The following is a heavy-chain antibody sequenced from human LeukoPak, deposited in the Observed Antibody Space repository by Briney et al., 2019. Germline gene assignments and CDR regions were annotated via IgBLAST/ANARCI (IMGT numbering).Heavy chain of an antibody. CDR2: IYYSGST. Sequence: SETLSLTCTVSGGSISSSSYYWGWIRQPPGKGLEWIGYIYYSGSTNYNPSLKSRVTISVDTSKNQFSLKLSSVTAADTAVYYCAREKSNYYMDVWGKGTTVTVSS. V-gene: IGHV4-61*01. CDR3: AREKSNYYMDV. CDR1: GGSISSSSYY. J-gene: IGHJ6*03.